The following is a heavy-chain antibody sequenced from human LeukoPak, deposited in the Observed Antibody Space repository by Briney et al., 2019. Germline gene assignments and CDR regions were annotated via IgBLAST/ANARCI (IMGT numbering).Heavy chain of an antibody. Sequence: PGGSLRLSCKGSGYSFTSYWISWVRQMPGKGLEWMGRIDPSDSYTNYSPSFQGHVTISADKSISTAYLQWGSLKASDTAMYYCARQGYSYGLSDYWGQGTLVTVSS. D-gene: IGHD5-18*01. CDR3: ARQGYSYGLSDY. V-gene: IGHV5-10-1*01. J-gene: IGHJ4*02. CDR2: IDPSDSYT. CDR1: GYSFTSYW.